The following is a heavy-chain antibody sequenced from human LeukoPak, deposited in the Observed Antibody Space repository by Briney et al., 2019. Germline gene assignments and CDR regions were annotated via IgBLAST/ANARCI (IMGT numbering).Heavy chain of an antibody. V-gene: IGHV4-39*01. CDR2: IYYSGST. J-gene: IGHJ6*02. CDR1: GGSISSSSYY. Sequence: SETLSLTCTVSGGSISSSSYYWGWIRQPPGKGLEWIGSIYYSGSTYYSPSLKSRVTISVDTSKNQFSLKLSSVTAADTAVYYCARGPINCSGGSCYSDYYYYGMDVWGQGTTVTVSS. CDR3: ARGPINCSGGSCYSDYYYYGMDV. D-gene: IGHD2-15*01.